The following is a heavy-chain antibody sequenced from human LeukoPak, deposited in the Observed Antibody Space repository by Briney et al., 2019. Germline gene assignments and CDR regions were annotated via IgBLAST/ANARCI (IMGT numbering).Heavy chain of an antibody. CDR1: GFTFDDYG. J-gene: IGHJ4*02. Sequence: GGSLRLSCAASGFTFDDYGMSWVRQAPGKGLEWVSGINWNGGSTGYANSVKGRFTISRDNSKNTLYLQMGSLRAEDMAVYYCARVSGYGPNDYWGQGTLVTVSS. CDR2: INWNGGST. V-gene: IGHV3-20*04. CDR3: ARVSGYGPNDY. D-gene: IGHD5-12*01.